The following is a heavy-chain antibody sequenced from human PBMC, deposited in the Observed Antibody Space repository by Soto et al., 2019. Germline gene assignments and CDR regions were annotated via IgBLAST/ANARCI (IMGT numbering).Heavy chain of an antibody. Sequence: VKVSCKASGDTFSGYSISWVRQAPGQGLEWMGGIIPLFGTTNYAQRFQGRVTITADKSTSTAYMELSSLKSEDTAIYYCARDLGSGYDPGDYWGQGTLVTVSS. CDR3: ARDLGSGYDPGDY. V-gene: IGHV1-69*06. D-gene: IGHD5-12*01. CDR1: GDTFSGYS. CDR2: IIPLFGTT. J-gene: IGHJ4*02.